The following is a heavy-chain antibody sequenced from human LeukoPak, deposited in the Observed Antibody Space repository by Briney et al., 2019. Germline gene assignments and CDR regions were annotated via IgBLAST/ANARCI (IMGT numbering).Heavy chain of an antibody. V-gene: IGHV1-18*01. CDR2: ISAYNGNT. J-gene: IGHJ5*02. Sequence: ASVKVSCKASGGTFSSYAISWVRQAPGQGLEWMGWISAYNGNTNYAQKLQGRVTMTTDTSTSTAYMELRSLRSDDTAVYYCATMVRGVNWFDPWGQGTLVTVSS. CDR3: ATMVRGVNWFDP. D-gene: IGHD3-10*01. CDR1: GGTFSSYA.